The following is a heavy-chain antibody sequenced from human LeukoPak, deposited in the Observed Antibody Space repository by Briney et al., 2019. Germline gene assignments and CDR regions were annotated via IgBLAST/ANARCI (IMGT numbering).Heavy chain of an antibody. CDR1: GGSFSGYY. V-gene: IGHV4-34*01. CDR3: ARGGDDYVWGSYRYFDY. J-gene: IGHJ4*02. Sequence: PSETLSLTCAVYGGSFSGYYWSWIRQPPGKGLEWIGEINHSGSTNYDPSLKSRVTISVDTSKNQFSLKLSSVTAADTAVYYCARGGDDYVWGSYRYFDYWGQGTLVTVSS. D-gene: IGHD3-16*02. CDR2: INHSGST.